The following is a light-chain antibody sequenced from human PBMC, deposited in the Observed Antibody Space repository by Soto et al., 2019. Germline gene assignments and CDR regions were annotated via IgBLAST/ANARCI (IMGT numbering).Light chain of an antibody. Sequence: EIVLTQSPGTLSLFPGERATLSCRASQSVSRNYLAWYQQKPVQAPRLLIHAASTRATDIPDRFRGSGSGTDFTLTITRLEAEDFAVYHCQQYGDSPYTFGQGTKLEI. V-gene: IGKV3-20*01. CDR3: QQYGDSPYT. J-gene: IGKJ2*01. CDR2: AAS. CDR1: QSVSRNY.